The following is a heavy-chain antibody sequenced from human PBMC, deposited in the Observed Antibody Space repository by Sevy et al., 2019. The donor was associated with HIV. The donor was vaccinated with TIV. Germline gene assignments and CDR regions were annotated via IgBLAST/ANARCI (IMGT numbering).Heavy chain of an antibody. CDR3: TRWKGDPSIFDY. V-gene: IGHV3-49*04. D-gene: IGHD1-1*01. CDR1: GFTFGDYA. Sequence: SLRLSCAASGFTFGDYAMNWVRQAPGKELEWVAFLKSKASGGTLHHAASVQGRFTISRDDSKNIAYLQMNDLKTEDTAVYYCTRWKGDPSIFDYWGQGALVTVSS. CDR2: LKSKASGGTL. J-gene: IGHJ4*02.